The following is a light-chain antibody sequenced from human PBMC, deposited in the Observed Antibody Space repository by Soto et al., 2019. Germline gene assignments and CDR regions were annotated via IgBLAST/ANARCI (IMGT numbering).Light chain of an antibody. CDR3: QQYGSSSPWT. V-gene: IGKV1-5*03. J-gene: IGKJ1*01. CDR2: KAS. Sequence: DIQMTQSPSTLSASVGDRVTITCRASQSISCWLAWYQQKPGRAPKLLIYKASSLETGVPSRFSGSGSGTEFTLIISSLQPDDFASYYCQQYGSSSPWTFGQGTKVEIK. CDR1: QSISCW.